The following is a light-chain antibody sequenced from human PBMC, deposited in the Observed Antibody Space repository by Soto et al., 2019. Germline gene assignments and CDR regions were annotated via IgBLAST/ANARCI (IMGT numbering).Light chain of an antibody. CDR3: QQYADYSWT. CDR1: QTIGSW. CDR2: GVS. V-gene: IGKV1-5*03. Sequence: DIQMTQSPSTLSASVGDRVTITCRASQTIGSWLAWFQQKPGKAPNLLIYGVSSVESGVPSRFSGSGSGTTFTLTITNLQPDDFATYYCQQYADYSWTFGQGTKVEGK. J-gene: IGKJ1*01.